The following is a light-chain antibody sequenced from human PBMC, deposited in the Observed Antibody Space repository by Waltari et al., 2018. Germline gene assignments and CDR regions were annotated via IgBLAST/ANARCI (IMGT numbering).Light chain of an antibody. CDR1: SSNIGSSP. J-gene: IGLJ3*02. V-gene: IGLV1-44*01. CDR3: AAWDGILEGWA. Sequence: QSLLTQPPSTSGAPGRTVVISCSGSSSNIGSSPVNWYQHVPGTAPRLLIYPASPRPSGVPDRFSASKSGTSASLTVSGLQFDDEADYCCAAWDGILEGWAFGGGTKVTVL. CDR2: PAS.